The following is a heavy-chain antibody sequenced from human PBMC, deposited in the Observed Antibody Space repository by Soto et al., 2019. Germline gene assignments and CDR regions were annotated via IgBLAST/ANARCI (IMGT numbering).Heavy chain of an antibody. CDR2: INPSGGST. V-gene: IGHV1-46*01. Sequence: ASVKVSCKASGYTFTGYYMHWVRQAPGQGLEWMGIINPSGGSTSYAQKFQGRVTMTRDTSTSTVYMELSSLRSEDTAVYYCARDSIRALVLVNPVYYFDYWGQGTLVTVSS. CDR1: GYTFTGYY. D-gene: IGHD6-6*01. J-gene: IGHJ4*02. CDR3: ARDSIRALVLVNPVYYFDY.